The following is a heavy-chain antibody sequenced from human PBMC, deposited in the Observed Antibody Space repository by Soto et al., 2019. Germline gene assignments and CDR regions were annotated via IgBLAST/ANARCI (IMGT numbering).Heavy chain of an antibody. Sequence: HLLESGGGLVQPGGSLRLSCAASGFTFSSYAMSWVRQAPGKGLEWVSTISGSGVSTYYADSVTGRFTISRDNSKNTLYLQLNSLGGEDAAVYYCAKDQYTSGWNGWNYWGQGTLVTVSS. CDR3: AKDQYTSGWNGWNY. V-gene: IGHV3-23*01. J-gene: IGHJ4*02. CDR2: ISGSGVST. CDR1: GFTFSSYA. D-gene: IGHD6-19*01.